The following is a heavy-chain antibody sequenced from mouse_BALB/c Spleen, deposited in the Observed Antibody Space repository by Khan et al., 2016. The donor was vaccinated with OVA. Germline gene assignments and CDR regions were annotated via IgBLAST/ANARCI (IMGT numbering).Heavy chain of an antibody. V-gene: IGHV1-4*01. J-gene: IGHJ4*01. CDR1: GYTFTSNT. CDR3: ARRTTVYTMDY. D-gene: IGHD1-1*01. CDR2: INPSSGYT. Sequence: QVQLQQSGAELARPGASVKMSCKASGYTFTSNTMHWVKQRPGQGLEWIGYINPSSGYTNYTQNFKDKATLTADKSSSTAYMQLRSLTSEDSAFYYCARRTTVYTMDYWGQGTSVTVSS.